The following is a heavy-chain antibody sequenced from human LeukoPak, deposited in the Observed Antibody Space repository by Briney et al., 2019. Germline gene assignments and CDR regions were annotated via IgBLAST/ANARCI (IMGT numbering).Heavy chain of an antibody. D-gene: IGHD3-16*02. V-gene: IGHV3-9*01. J-gene: IGHJ3*02. CDR3: AKDYRTGNDAFDI. CDR1: GFTFDDYA. Sequence: PGRSLRLSCAASGFTFDDYAMHWVRQAPGKGLEWVSGISWNSGSIGYADSEKGRFTISRDNAKNSLYLQMNSLRAEDTALYYCAKDYRTGNDAFDIWGQGTMVTVSS. CDR2: ISWNSGSI.